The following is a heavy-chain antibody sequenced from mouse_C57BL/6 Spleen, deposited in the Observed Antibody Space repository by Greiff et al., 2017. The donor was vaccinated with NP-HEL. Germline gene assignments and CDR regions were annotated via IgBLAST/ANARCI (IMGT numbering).Heavy chain of an antibody. V-gene: IGHV5-9*01. CDR3: ARTDDYLFDY. Sequence: EVMLVESGGGLVKPGGSLKLSCAASGFTFSSYTMSWVRQTPEKRLEWVATISGGGGNTYYPDSVKGRFTISRDNAKNTLYLQMSSLRSEDTALYYCARTDDYLFDYWGQGTTLTVSS. CDR2: ISGGGGNT. D-gene: IGHD2-4*01. J-gene: IGHJ2*01. CDR1: GFTFSSYT.